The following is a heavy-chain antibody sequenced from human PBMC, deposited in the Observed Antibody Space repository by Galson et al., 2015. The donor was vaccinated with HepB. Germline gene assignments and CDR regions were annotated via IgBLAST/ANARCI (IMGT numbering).Heavy chain of an antibody. J-gene: IGHJ4*02. CDR1: GFTFSSYS. CDR2: ISSSSSYI. CDR3: ARELGGDFWSGYYVGDKKNDY. V-gene: IGHV3-21*01. Sequence: SLRLSCAASGFTFSSYSMNWVRQAPGKGLEWVSSISSSSSYIYYADSVKGRFTISRDNAKNSLYLQMNSLRAEDTAVYYCARELGGDFWSGYYVGDKKNDYWGQGTLVTVSS. D-gene: IGHD3-3*01.